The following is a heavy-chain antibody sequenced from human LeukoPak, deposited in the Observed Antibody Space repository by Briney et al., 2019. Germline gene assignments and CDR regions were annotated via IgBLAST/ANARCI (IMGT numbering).Heavy chain of an antibody. CDR3: AKDRGNWNYYFDY. J-gene: IGHJ4*02. CDR1: GFTFSSYG. CDR2: IRYDGSNK. V-gene: IGHV3-30*02. Sequence: GGSLRLSCAASGFTFSSYGMHWVRQAPGKGLEWVAFIRYDGSNKYYADSVKGRFTISRDNSKNTLYLQMNSLRAEDTAVYYCAKDRGNWNYYFDYWGQGTLVTVSS. D-gene: IGHD1-7*01.